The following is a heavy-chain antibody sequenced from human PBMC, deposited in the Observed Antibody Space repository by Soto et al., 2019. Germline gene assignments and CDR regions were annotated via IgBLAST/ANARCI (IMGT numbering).Heavy chain of an antibody. J-gene: IGHJ4*02. CDR1: RDSIGSSNW. CDR2: IYHSGST. D-gene: IGHD2-8*02. V-gene: IGHV4-4*02. Sequence: PSETLSLTCAVSRDSIGSSNWWSWVRQPPGKGLEWIGEIYHSGSTNYNPSLKSRVTISVDKSKNQFSLKLSSVTAADTAVYYCAGDKITGLFDYWGQGTLVTVS. CDR3: AGDKITGLFDY.